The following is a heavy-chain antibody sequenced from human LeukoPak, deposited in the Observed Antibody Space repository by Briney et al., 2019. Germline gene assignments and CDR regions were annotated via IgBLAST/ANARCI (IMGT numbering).Heavy chain of an antibody. CDR3: AKDSGYDLYYYYMDV. J-gene: IGHJ6*03. CDR1: GFTFSNYA. Sequence: GGSLRLSCAASGFTFSNYAMSWVRQAPGKGLEWVSGISGGDSTYYTDSVKRRFTISRDTSRNTLYLQMNSLRAEDTAVYYCAKDSGYDLYYYYMDVWGKGTTVTVSS. CDR2: ISGGDST. V-gene: IGHV3-23*01. D-gene: IGHD5-12*01.